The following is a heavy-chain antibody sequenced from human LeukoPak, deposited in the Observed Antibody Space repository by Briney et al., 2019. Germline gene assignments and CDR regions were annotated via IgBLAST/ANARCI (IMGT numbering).Heavy chain of an antibody. CDR1: GYTFTSYG. CDR3: ARDLVDTVDY. CDR2: ISAYNGNT. V-gene: IGHV1-18*01. D-gene: IGHD5-18*01. J-gene: IGHJ4*02. Sequence: GASVKVSCKASGYTFTSYGISWVRQAPGQGLEWMGWISAYNGNTSCAQKFQGRVTMTRDTSTSTVYMELSSLRSEDTAVYYCARDLVDTVDYWGQGTLVTVSS.